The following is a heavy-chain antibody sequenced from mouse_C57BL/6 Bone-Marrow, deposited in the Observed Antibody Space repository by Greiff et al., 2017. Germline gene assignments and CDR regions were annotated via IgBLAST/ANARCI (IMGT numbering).Heavy chain of an antibody. CDR3: ARRNYGSSLYFDY. V-gene: IGHV5-15*01. Sequence: EVQLVESGGGLVQPGGSLKLSCAASGFTFSDYGMAWVRQAPRKGPEWVAFISNLAYSIYYADTVTGRFTISRENAKNTLYLEMSSLRSEDTAMYYWARRNYGSSLYFDYWGQGTTLTVSS. CDR2: ISNLAYSI. D-gene: IGHD1-1*01. J-gene: IGHJ2*01. CDR1: GFTFSDYG.